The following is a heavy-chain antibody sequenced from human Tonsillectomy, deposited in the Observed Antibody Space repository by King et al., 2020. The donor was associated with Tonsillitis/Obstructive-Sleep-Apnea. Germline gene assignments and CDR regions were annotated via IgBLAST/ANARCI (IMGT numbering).Heavy chain of an antibody. V-gene: IGHV1-69*12. CDR3: ARDPHSSGWYYFDF. D-gene: IGHD6-19*01. J-gene: IGHJ4*02. CDR2: IMPIFGRP. CDR1: GGAFSSSG. Sequence: QLVQSGAEVKKPGSSVKVSCQASGGAFSSSGISWVRQAPGQGLEWMGGIMPIFGRPNYAQKFQGRVTITADESTRTAYMELSSLRSEDTAVYYCARDPHSSGWYYFDFWGQGTLVTVSS.